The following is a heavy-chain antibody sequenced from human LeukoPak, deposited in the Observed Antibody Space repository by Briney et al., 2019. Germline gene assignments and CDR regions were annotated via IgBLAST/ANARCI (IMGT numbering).Heavy chain of an antibody. CDR2: ISSSGSTI. J-gene: IGHJ4*02. CDR1: GFTFSSYE. D-gene: IGHD1-26*01. CDR3: ATNSGSYPH. Sequence: GGSLRLSCAASGFTFSSYEMNWVRQAPGKGLEWVSYISSSGSTIYYTDSVKGRFTISRDNAKNSLYLQMNSLRAEDTAVYYCATNSGSYPHWGQGTLGTVSS. V-gene: IGHV3-48*03.